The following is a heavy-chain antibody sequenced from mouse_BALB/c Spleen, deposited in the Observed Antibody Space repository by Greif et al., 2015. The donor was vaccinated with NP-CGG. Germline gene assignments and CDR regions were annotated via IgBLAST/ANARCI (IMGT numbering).Heavy chain of an antibody. Sequence: EVQLQQSGAELVTPGASVKLSCTASGFNIKDTYMHWVKQRPEQGLEWIGRIDPANGNTKYDPKFQGKATITADTSSSTAYLQLSSRTSEDTAVDYCARGDWYFDVWGAGTTVTVSS. V-gene: IGHV14-3*02. CDR2: IDPANGNT. CDR3: ARGDWYFDV. CDR1: GFNIKDTY. J-gene: IGHJ1*01.